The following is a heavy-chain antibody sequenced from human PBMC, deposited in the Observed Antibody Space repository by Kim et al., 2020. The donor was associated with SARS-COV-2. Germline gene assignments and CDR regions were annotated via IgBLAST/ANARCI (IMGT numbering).Heavy chain of an antibody. V-gene: IGHV4-59*13. D-gene: IGHD6-19*01. CDR1: GGSISSYY. CDR2: IYYSGST. Sequence: SETLSLTCTVSGGSISSYYWSWIRQPPGKGLEWIGYIYYSGSTNYNPSLKSRVTISVDTSKNQFSLKLSSVTAADTAVYYCARDRRSSGWLRYGMDVWGQGTTVTVSS. CDR3: ARDRRSSGWLRYGMDV. J-gene: IGHJ6*02.